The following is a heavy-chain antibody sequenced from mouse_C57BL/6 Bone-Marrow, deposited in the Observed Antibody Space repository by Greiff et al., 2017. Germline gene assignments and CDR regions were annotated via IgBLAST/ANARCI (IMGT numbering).Heavy chain of an antibody. CDR1: GFTFSSYA. J-gene: IGHJ2*01. Sequence: EVMLVESGGGLVKPGGSLKLSCAASGFTFSSYAMSWVRQTPEKRLEWVATISDGGSYTYYPDNVKGRFTISRDNAKNNLYLQMSHLKSEDTAMYYCARVIYYGNHGGVFDDWGQGTTLTVSS. CDR2: ISDGGSYT. D-gene: IGHD2-1*01. V-gene: IGHV5-4*03. CDR3: ARVIYYGNHGGVFDD.